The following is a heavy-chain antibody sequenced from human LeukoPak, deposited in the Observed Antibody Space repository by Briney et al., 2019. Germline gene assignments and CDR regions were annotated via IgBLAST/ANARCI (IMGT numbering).Heavy chain of an antibody. V-gene: IGHV3-53*04. CDR3: ARDRYDSSGYSTDY. J-gene: IGHJ4*02. CDR2: IYSGGST. D-gene: IGHD3-22*01. CDR1: GFTVSSNY. Sequence: GGSLRLSCAASGFTVSSNYMSWVRQAPGKGLEWVSVIYSGGSTYYADSVKGRFTISRHNSKNTLYLQMNSLRAEDTAVYYCARDRYDSSGYSTDYCGQGTLVTVSS.